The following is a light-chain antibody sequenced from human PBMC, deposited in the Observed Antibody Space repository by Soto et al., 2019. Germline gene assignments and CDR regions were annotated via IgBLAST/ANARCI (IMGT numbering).Light chain of an antibody. V-gene: IGLV8-61*01. CDR2: STN. CDR1: SAPLSTTYY. J-gene: IGLJ1*01. Sequence: TLVTQDPGFSVSPGWTVTLTCGWMSAPLSTTYYPAWCQQAPGQPPRTLIYSTNTRSSGVPDRFSGSIRGNKAALTITGAQADDEAYYYCLLYMGNGIYLFGPGTKVTVL. CDR3: LLYMGNGIYL.